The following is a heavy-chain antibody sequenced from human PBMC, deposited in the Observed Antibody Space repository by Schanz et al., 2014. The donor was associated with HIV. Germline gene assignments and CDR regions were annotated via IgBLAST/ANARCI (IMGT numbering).Heavy chain of an antibody. Sequence: EVQLVESGGGLVQPGGSLRLSCAASGFTFSRYWMTWVRQAPGKGLEWVANIKEDGSEKYHADSVKGRVTISRDNAKNSLFLEMESLRAADTAVYYCARDFSQGRDSSGPYDAFDLWGQGTMVTVSA. CDR2: IKEDGSEK. D-gene: IGHD3-22*01. J-gene: IGHJ3*01. CDR1: GFTFSRYW. CDR3: ARDFSQGRDSSGPYDAFDL. V-gene: IGHV3-7*01.